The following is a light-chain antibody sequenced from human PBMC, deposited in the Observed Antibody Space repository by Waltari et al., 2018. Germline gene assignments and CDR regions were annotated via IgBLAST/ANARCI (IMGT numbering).Light chain of an antibody. J-gene: IGKJ2*01. CDR1: QSINSW. CDR2: KAS. CDR3: QQYNTYSFT. Sequence: DIQMTQSPSTLSESVGDRVTITCRASQSINSWLAWYQQKPGKAPNLLIYKASSLESGVPSRFGGSGSGTEFTLSISSLQPDDFATYYCQQYNTYSFTFGQGTKLEIK. V-gene: IGKV1-5*03.